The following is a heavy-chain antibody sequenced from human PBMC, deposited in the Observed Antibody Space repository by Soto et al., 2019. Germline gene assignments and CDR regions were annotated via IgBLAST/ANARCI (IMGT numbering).Heavy chain of an antibody. CDR2: LNSNGSTI. CDR3: ARESPFDP. V-gene: IGHV3-48*04. Sequence: GGSLSLSCGASVFTFNTYWMHWVRQAPGKGLVWVSYLNSNGSTIYYADSVKGRFTISRDNAKNSLYLQMNSLRAEDTAVYYCARESPFDPWGQGTLVTVSS. J-gene: IGHJ5*02. CDR1: VFTFNTYW.